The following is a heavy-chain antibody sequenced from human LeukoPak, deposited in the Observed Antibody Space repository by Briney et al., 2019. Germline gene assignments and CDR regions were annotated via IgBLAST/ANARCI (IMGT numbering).Heavy chain of an antibody. CDR3: AKRFFSLWFGDYPLGSFDY. V-gene: IGHV3-23*01. J-gene: IGHJ4*02. CDR2: ISGSGGST. D-gene: IGHD3-10*01. CDR1: GFTFSSHG. Sequence: PGGSLRLSCAASGFTFSSHGMSWVRQAPGKGLEWVSAISGSGGSTYYADSVKGRFTISRDNSKNTLYLQMNSLRAEDTAVYYCAKRFFSLWFGDYPLGSFDYWGQGTLVTVSS.